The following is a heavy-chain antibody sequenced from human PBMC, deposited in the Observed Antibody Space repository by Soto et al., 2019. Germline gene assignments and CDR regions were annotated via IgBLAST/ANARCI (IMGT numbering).Heavy chain of an antibody. J-gene: IGHJ6*02. Sequence: ASVKVSWKASGYTFPSYYMHWVRQAPGQGLEWMGIINPSGGSTSYAQKFQGRVTMTRDTSTSTVYMELSSLRSEDTAVYYCARAYSSSAPYYYYGMDVWGQGTTVTVSS. CDR1: GYTFPSYY. CDR2: INPSGGST. D-gene: IGHD6-6*01. V-gene: IGHV1-46*01. CDR3: ARAYSSSAPYYYYGMDV.